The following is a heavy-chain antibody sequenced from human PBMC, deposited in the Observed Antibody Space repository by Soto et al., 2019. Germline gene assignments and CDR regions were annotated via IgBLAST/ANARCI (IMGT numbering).Heavy chain of an antibody. CDR3: TREGI. CDR1: GFTFSDYA. Sequence: EVQLVGSGGGLAQPGGSLRLSCAASGFTFSDYAMNWVRQVPGKGLEWISQIASSGTPIYYADSVRGRFTISRDNAENSLYLQMNSLRDEDTAVYFCTREGIWGQGTLVTVSS. CDR2: IASSGTPI. V-gene: IGHV3-48*02. J-gene: IGHJ4*02.